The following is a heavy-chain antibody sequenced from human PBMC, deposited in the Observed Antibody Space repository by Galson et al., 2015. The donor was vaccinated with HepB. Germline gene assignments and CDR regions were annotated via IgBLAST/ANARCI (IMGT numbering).Heavy chain of an antibody. CDR3: VRASLADAFDI. V-gene: IGHV3-30*14. CDR1: GFTFSNFP. J-gene: IGHJ3*02. Sequence: SLRLSCAASGFTFSNFPIHWVRQAPGKGLEWVAVISNDGNSKYFVDSVKGRFTISRDNSKNTLFLQMNSLRTDDTAVYFCVRASLADAFDIWGQGTKVTVSS. CDR2: ISNDGNSK.